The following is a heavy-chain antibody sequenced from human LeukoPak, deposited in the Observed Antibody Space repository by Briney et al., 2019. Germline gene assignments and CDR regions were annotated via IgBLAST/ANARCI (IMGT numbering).Heavy chain of an antibody. CDR2: ISSSSSYI. Sequence: GGSLRFSCAASGFTFSSYSMNWVRQAPGKGLEWVSSISSSSSYIYYADSVKGRFTISRDNAKNSLYLQMNSLRAEDTAVYYCARLRSGYLYYYYYYYGMDVWGQGTTVTVSS. J-gene: IGHJ6*02. V-gene: IGHV3-21*01. CDR1: GFTFSSYS. D-gene: IGHD3-3*01. CDR3: ARLRSGYLYYYYYYYGMDV.